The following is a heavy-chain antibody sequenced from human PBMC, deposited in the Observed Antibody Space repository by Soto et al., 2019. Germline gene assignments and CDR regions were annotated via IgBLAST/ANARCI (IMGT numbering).Heavy chain of an antibody. Sequence: SETLSLTCTVSGGSASSGDYFWSWIRRPPGKGLEWIGYVHYSGSTNSNPSLKSRATISVDTSKKQFSLKLRSVTAADTAVYYCARLASLRGYGMDVWGQGTTVTVSS. J-gene: IGHJ6*02. CDR1: GGSASSGDYF. V-gene: IGHV4-61*08. CDR2: VHYSGST. CDR3: ARLASLRGYGMDV.